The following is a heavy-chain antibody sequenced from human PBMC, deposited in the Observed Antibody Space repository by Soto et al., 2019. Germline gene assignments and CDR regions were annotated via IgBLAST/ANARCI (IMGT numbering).Heavy chain of an antibody. CDR2: ISSSSSTI. CDR1: RFTFSSYS. Sequence: EVQLVESGGGLVQPGGSLRLYYAASRFTFSSYSMNWVRQAPGKGLEWVSYISSSSSTIYYADSVKGRFTISRDNAKNSLYLQMNSLRDEDTAVYYCAREIPSRGAGWFDPWGQGTLVTVSS. J-gene: IGHJ5*02. CDR3: AREIPSRGAGWFDP. V-gene: IGHV3-48*02. D-gene: IGHD3-10*01.